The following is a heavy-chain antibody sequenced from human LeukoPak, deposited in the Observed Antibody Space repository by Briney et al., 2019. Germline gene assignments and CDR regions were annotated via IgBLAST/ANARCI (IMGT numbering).Heavy chain of an antibody. J-gene: IGHJ1*01. CDR1: GFTFGSYW. V-gene: IGHV3-74*01. Sequence: GGSLRLSCAASGFTFGSYWMHWVRQAPGKGLVWVSRINSDGSSTNYADSVKGRFTISRDNAKNTLYLQMNSLRAEDTAVYYCARDSPGYYDSSGYHNAEYFQHWGQGTLVTVSS. CDR3: ARDSPGYYDSSGYHNAEYFQH. CDR2: INSDGSST. D-gene: IGHD3-22*01.